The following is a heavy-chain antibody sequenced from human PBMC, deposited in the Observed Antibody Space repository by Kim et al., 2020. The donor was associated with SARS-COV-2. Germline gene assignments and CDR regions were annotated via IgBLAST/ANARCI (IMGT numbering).Heavy chain of an antibody. V-gene: IGHV3-11*06. D-gene: IGHD2-2*02. Sequence: KGRFTISRDNAKNSLYLQMNSLRAEDTAVYYCARDHSDIVVVPAAIGWGEWGQGTLVTVYS. CDR3: ARDHSDIVVVPAAIGWGE. J-gene: IGHJ4*02.